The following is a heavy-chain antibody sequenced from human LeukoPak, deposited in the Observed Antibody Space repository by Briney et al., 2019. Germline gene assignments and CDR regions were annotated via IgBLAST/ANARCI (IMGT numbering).Heavy chain of an antibody. CDR3: AREILLWFGELFGAFDI. V-gene: IGHV3-7*03. CDR2: IKQDGSGK. D-gene: IGHD3-10*01. Sequence: PGGSLRLSCAASGFTFSSYWMSWVRQAPGKGLEWVANIKQDGSGKYYVDSVKGRFTISRDNAKNSLYLQMNSLRAEDTAVYYCAREILLWFGELFGAFDIWGQGTMVTVSS. J-gene: IGHJ3*02. CDR1: GFTFSSYW.